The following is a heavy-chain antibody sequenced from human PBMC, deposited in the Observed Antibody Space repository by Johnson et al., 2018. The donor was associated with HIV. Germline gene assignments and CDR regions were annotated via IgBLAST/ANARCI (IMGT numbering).Heavy chain of an antibody. CDR3: ARTRSGWAHDAF. CDR2: IYSDGSDT. V-gene: IGHV3-74*03. D-gene: IGHD6-19*01. J-gene: IGHJ3*01. Sequence: VQLVESGGGFVQPGRSLRLSCAASGFTFSSYAMSWVRQAPGKGLVWVARIYSDGSDTAYADSVKGRFTISRDNAKRTLYLQMNSLRAEDTAVYYCARTRSGWAHDAF. CDR1: GFTFSSYA.